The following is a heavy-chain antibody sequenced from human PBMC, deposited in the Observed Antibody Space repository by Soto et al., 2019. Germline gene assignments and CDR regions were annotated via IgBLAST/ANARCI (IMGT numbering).Heavy chain of an antibody. D-gene: IGHD1-26*01. CDR3: SRGGRCPSSWFHP. CDR1: GGSFRSYY. Sequence: SETLSLTCGVYGGSFRSYYWIWVRQPPGKGVEGIGEVNHSGEATYNQSLQSRLTLSLDPSNNHFSLFITSVTAADAAMYFCSRGGRCPSSWFHPRGQGTQVTVSS. CDR2: VNHSGEA. V-gene: IGHV4-34*01. J-gene: IGHJ5*02.